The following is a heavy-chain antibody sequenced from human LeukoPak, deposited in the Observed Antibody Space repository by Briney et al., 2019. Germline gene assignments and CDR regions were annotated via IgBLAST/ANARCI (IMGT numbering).Heavy chain of an antibody. J-gene: IGHJ6*03. Sequence: GGSLRLSCAASGFTFSSYGMHWVRQAPGKGLEWVAFIRYDGSNKYYADSVKGRFTISRDNSKNTLYLQMNSLRAEDTALYYCARDGDTVLTRGYYYYMDVWGKGTTVTVSS. CDR3: ARDGDTVLTRGYYYYMDV. CDR1: GFTFSSYG. CDR2: IRYDGSNK. V-gene: IGHV3-30*02. D-gene: IGHD4-23*01.